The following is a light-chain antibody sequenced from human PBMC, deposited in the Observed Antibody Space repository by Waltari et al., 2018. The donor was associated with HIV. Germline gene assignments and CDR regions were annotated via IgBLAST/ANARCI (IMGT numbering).Light chain of an antibody. CDR3: ATWDDSLNGWV. CDR2: SND. Sequence: QSVLTQPPSASGTPGQRVTIPCSGSSYNIGSNTVSWYHQVPGTAPKVLIYSNDDRPSGVPDRFSGSKSGTSASLAISGLQSEDEADYYCATWDDSLNGWVFGGGTKVTVL. V-gene: IGLV1-44*01. J-gene: IGLJ3*02. CDR1: SYNIGSNT.